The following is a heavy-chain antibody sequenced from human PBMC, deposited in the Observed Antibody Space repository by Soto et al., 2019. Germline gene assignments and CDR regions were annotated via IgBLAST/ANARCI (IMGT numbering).Heavy chain of an antibody. V-gene: IGHV4-39*01. D-gene: IGHD1-1*01. J-gene: IGHJ4*02. CDR1: GGSISSGGYY. CDR2: IYYSGTT. CDR3: ARHGGLALAGTFYFDY. Sequence: SETLSLTCTVSGGSISSGGYYWSWIRQHPGKGLEWIGSIYYSGTTYHNPSLKSRVTISVDTSKNQFSLRLSFVTAADTAVYYCARHGGLALAGTFYFDYWGQGTLVTVSS.